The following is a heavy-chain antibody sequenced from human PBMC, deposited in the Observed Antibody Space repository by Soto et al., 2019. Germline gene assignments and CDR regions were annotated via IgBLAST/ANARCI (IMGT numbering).Heavy chain of an antibody. CDR1: GYTFTSYD. CDR2: MKPNSGNT. V-gene: IGHV1-8*01. Sequence: QVQLVQSGAEVKKPGASVKVSCKASGYTFTSYDIHWVRQATGQGHEWMAWMKPNSGNTGYAHRFQGRVTMTKNTSISTAYMELSSLRSEDTAVYYCARGRVDWLDYWGQGTLVTVSS. CDR3: ARGRVDWLDY. D-gene: IGHD3-9*01. J-gene: IGHJ4*02.